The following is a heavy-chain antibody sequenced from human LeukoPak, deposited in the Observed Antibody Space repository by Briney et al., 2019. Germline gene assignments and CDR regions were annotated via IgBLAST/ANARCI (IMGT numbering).Heavy chain of an antibody. D-gene: IGHD6-13*01. J-gene: IGHJ4*02. CDR2: IIPILGIA. CDR1: GGTFSSYT. V-gene: IGHV1-69*02. Sequence: GASVKVSCKASGGTFSSYTISWVRQAPGQGLEWMGRIIPILGIANYAQKFQGRVTITADKSTSTAYMELSSLRSEDTAVYYCARAEYSSSWYSPYYFDYRGQGTLVTVSS. CDR3: ARAEYSSSWYSPYYFDY.